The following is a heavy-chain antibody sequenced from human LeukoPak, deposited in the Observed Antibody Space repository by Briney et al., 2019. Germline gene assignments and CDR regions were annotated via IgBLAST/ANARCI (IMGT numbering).Heavy chain of an antibody. Sequence: ASVKVSCKASGGTFSSYAISWVRQAPGQGLEWMGGIIPIFGTANYAQKFQGRVTITTDESTSTAYMELSSLRAEDTAFYYCAKANVNYDYTDYVDYWGQGTLVTVSS. CDR2: IIPIFGTA. D-gene: IGHD4-11*01. CDR1: GGTFSSYA. J-gene: IGHJ4*02. V-gene: IGHV1-69*05. CDR3: AKANVNYDYTDYVDY.